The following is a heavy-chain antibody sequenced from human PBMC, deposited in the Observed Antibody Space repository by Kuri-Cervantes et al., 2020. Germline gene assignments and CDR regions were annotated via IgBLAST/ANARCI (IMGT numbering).Heavy chain of an antibody. D-gene: IGHD3-22*01. CDR1: GGSFSGYY. Sequence: GSLRLSCAVYGGSFSGYYWSWIRQPPGKGLEWIGEINHSGSTNYNPSLKSRVTISVDTSKNQFSLKLSSVTAADTAVYYRARGRYYYDSSGYYIYYMDVWGKGTTVTVSS. V-gene: IGHV4-34*01. CDR3: ARGRYYYDSSGYYIYYMDV. J-gene: IGHJ6*03. CDR2: INHSGST.